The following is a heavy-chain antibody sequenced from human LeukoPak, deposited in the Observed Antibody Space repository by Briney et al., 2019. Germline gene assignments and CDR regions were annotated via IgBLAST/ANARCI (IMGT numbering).Heavy chain of an antibody. D-gene: IGHD3-10*01. CDR3: ARDKWPYYYGSGSYYNFDY. J-gene: IGHJ4*02. Sequence: SVKVSCKASGGTFSSYAISWVRQAPGQGLEWMGGIIPIFGTANYAQKFQGRVTITADESTSTAYMELSSLRSEDTAVYYCARDKWPYYYGSGSYYNFDYWGQGTLVTVSS. CDR2: IIPIFGTA. CDR1: GGTFSSYA. V-gene: IGHV1-69*13.